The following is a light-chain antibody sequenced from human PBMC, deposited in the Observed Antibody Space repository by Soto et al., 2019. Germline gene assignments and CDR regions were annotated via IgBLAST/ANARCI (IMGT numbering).Light chain of an antibody. CDR1: QSISSY. CDR3: QQSYSTPWT. CDR2: AAS. V-gene: IGKV1-39*01. Sequence: DIQMTQSPSSLSASIGDRVTITCRASQSISSYLNWYQQKPGKAPKLLIYAASNLQSGVPSRFSGSRSGTDFTLTISSLQPADFAAYFCQQSYSTPWTFGQGTKVEIK. J-gene: IGKJ1*01.